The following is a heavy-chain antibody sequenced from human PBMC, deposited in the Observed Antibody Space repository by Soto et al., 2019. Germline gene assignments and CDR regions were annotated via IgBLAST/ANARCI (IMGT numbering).Heavy chain of an antibody. D-gene: IGHD4-17*01. CDR3: ARAPPGHDYGDYNWFDP. V-gene: IGHV4-59*01. CDR2: IYYGGST. J-gene: IGHJ5*02. CDR1: GGSISSYY. Sequence: SETLSLTCTVSGGSISSYYWSWIRQPPGKGLEWIGYIYYGGSTNYNPSLKSRVTISVDTSKNQFSLKLSSVTAADTAVYYCARAPPGHDYGDYNWFDPWGQGTLVTVSS.